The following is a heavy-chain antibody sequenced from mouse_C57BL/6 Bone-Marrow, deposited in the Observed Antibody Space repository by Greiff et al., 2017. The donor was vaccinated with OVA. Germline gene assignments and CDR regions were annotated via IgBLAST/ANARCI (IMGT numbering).Heavy chain of an antibody. CDR1: GYTFTSYC. CDR2: INPSSGYT. V-gene: IGHV1-7*01. J-gene: IGHJ4*01. CDR3: ARSDYGGSLMDY. D-gene: IGHD1-1*02. Sequence: VQLKQSGAELAKPGASVKLSCTASGYTFTSYCMHWVKQRPGQGLEWIGYINPSSGYTKYTPKLQGKATFTADTSSTTAYMQLSSLIYEDSAVYYYARSDYGGSLMDYWGQGTSVTVSS.